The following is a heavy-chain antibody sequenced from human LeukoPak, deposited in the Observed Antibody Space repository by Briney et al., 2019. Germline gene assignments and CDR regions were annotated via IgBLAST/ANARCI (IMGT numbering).Heavy chain of an antibody. V-gene: IGHV4-59*01. CDR3: ARVGNSYGYYMDV. J-gene: IGHJ6*03. CDR2: IYYSGST. D-gene: IGHD5-18*01. CDR1: GGSLSSYY. Sequence: SETPSLTCTLSGGSLSSYYWSWIRHPPGRGLEWIGYIYYSGSTNYNPSLKSRVTTSVDTSKNQFSLKLSSVTAADTAVYYCARVGNSYGYYMDVWGKGTTVTVSS.